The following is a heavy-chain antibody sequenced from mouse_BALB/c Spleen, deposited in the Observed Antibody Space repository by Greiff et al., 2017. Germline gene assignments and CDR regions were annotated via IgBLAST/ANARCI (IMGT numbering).Heavy chain of an antibody. CDR2: IDPFNGGT. CDR1: GYSFTSYY. CDR3: ARAPFAY. Sequence: VQLQQSGPELMKPGASVKISCKASGYSFTSYYMHWVKQSHGKSLEWIGYIDPFNGGTSYNQKFKGKATLTVDKSSSTAYMHLSSLTSEDSAVYYCARAPFAYWGQGTLVTVSA. J-gene: IGHJ3*01. V-gene: IGHV1S135*01.